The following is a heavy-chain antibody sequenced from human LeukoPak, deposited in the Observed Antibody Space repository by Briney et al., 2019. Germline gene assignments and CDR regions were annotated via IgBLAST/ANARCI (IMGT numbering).Heavy chain of an antibody. Sequence: SETLSLTCAVYGGSFSGYYWSWIRQPPGKGLEWIGEINHSGSTNYNPSLKSRVTISVDTSKNQFSLKLSSVTAADTAVYYCARLPHRYCSSTSCYLTGNQKNWFDPWGQGTLVTVSS. D-gene: IGHD2-2*01. J-gene: IGHJ5*02. CDR1: GGSFSGYY. CDR3: ARLPHRYCSSTSCYLTGNQKNWFDP. V-gene: IGHV4-34*01. CDR2: INHSGST.